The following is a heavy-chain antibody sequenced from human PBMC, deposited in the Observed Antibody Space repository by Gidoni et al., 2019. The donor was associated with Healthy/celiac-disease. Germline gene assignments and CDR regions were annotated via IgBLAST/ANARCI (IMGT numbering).Heavy chain of an antibody. CDR3: AREAGYDFWSGYLRGYYMDV. D-gene: IGHD3-3*01. V-gene: IGHV3-53*01. J-gene: IGHJ6*03. Sequence: EVQLVESGGGLIQPGGSLRLSCPASGFTVSSNYMSWVRQAPGKGLGWVSVIYSGGSTYYADSVKGRFTISRDNSKNTLYLQMNSLRAEDTAVYYCAREAGYDFWSGYLRGYYMDVWGKGTTVTVSS. CDR1: GFTVSSNY. CDR2: IYSGGST.